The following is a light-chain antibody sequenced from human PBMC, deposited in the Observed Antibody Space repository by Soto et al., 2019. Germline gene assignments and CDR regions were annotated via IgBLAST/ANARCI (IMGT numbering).Light chain of an antibody. V-gene: IGKV3-15*01. J-gene: IGKJ5*01. CDR1: QSVDNN. CDR3: QQYNDRPPIT. Sequence: EIVMTQSPVALSASPGESSTLSCSASQSVDNNVAWYQQKPGQAPRPLIVGSFARATGIPARFSGSGSGSEFTLTISGLQSEDFAVYYCQQYNDRPPITFGQGTRLEIK. CDR2: GSF.